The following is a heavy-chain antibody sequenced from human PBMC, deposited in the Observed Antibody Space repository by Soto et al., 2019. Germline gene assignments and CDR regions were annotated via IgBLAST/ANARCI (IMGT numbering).Heavy chain of an antibody. J-gene: IGHJ4*02. CDR3: ASSSFNYDSSPKTHSPYYFDY. D-gene: IGHD3-22*01. CDR1: GGTFSSYA. V-gene: IGHV1-69*01. CDR2: IIPIVGTA. Sequence: QVQLVQSGAEVKKPGSSVKVSCKASGGTFSSYAISWVRQAPGQGLEWMGGIIPIVGTANYAQKFQGRVTITADESKSTAYMEMSSLRSEDTAVYYCASSSFNYDSSPKTHSPYYFDYWGQGTLVTVSS.